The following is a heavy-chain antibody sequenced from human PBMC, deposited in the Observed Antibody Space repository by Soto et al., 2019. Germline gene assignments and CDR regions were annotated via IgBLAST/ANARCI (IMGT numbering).Heavy chain of an antibody. CDR1: GFTFSSYG. J-gene: IGHJ3*02. D-gene: IGHD3-22*01. Sequence: GSLRLSCAASGFTFSSYGMHWVRQAPGKGLEWVAVIWYDGSNKYYADSVKGRFTISRDNSKNTLYLQMNSLRAEDTAVYYCARDIFRDSSGYYSRGDDAFDIWGQGTMVTVSS. CDR3: ARDIFRDSSGYYSRGDDAFDI. CDR2: IWYDGSNK. V-gene: IGHV3-33*01.